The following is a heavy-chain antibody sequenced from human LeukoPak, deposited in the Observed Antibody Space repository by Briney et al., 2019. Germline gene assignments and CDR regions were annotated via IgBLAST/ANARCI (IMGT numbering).Heavy chain of an antibody. J-gene: IGHJ4*02. CDR3: ARRPGN. Sequence: GGSLRLSCAASGFTFSSSAMSWVRQAPGKGLECVSLIYSGGAIRYADSVKGRFTISRDSSKNTLFLQMNDLTVEDTARYYCARRPGNWGQGILVTVSS. CDR1: GFTFSSSA. D-gene: IGHD1-14*01. V-gene: IGHV3-23*03. CDR2: IYSGGAI.